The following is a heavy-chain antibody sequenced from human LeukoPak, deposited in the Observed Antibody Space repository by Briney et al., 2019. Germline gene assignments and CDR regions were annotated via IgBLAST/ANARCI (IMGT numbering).Heavy chain of an antibody. CDR3: TTGTTSRYSSP. J-gene: IGHJ5*02. CDR2: ISYDGSNK. D-gene: IGHD6-13*01. CDR1: GFTFSSYG. Sequence: GRSLRLSCAASGFTFSSYGMHWVRQAPGKGLEWVAVISYDGSNKYCADSVKGRFSISRDNSKNTLYLQMNSLRAEDTAVYYCTTGTTSRYSSPWGQGTLVTVSS. V-gene: IGHV3-30*03.